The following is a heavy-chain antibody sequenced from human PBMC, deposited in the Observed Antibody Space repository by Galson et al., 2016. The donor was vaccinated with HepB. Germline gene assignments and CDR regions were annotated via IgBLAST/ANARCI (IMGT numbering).Heavy chain of an antibody. Sequence: QSGAEVTKPGESLKISCKASGSVFTNHWIGWVRQMPGKGLEWIGIVHPGFPDIVYSPSVEGLVTISVGRSTRSAYLQWGSLRASDAAVYYCARHRDTGRWQPFDIWGQGTAVTVAS. J-gene: IGHJ3*02. CDR1: GSVFTNHW. CDR3: ARHRDTGRWQPFDI. CDR2: VHPGFPDI. V-gene: IGHV5-51*01. D-gene: IGHD3-10*01.